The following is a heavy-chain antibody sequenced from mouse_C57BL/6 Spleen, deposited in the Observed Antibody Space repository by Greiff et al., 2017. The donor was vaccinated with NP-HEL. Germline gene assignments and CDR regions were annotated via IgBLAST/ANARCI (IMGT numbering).Heavy chain of an antibody. V-gene: IGHV5-9-1*02. D-gene: IGHD3-2*02. CDR2: ISSGGDYI. Sequence: DVQLVESGEGLVKPGGSLKLSCAASGFTFSSYAMSWVRQTPEKRLEWVAYISSGGDYIYYADTVKGRFTISRDNARNTLYLQMSSLKSEDTAMYYCTRDSSGYAWFAYWGQGTLVTVSA. J-gene: IGHJ3*01. CDR1: GFTFSSYA. CDR3: TRDSSGYAWFAY.